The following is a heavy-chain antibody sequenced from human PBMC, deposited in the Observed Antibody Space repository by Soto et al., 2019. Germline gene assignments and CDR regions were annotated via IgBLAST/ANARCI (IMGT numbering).Heavy chain of an antibody. CDR3: ARANEDTAMGTHNFDY. Sequence: PGGSLKLSCATAGFTFSSYGMHWVRQAPGKGLEWVAVIWYDGSNKYYADSVKGRFTISRDNSKNTLYLQMNSLRAEDTAVYYCARANEDTAMGTHNFDYWGQGTLVTVSS. D-gene: IGHD5-18*01. V-gene: IGHV3-33*01. J-gene: IGHJ4*02. CDR2: IWYDGSNK. CDR1: GFTFSSYG.